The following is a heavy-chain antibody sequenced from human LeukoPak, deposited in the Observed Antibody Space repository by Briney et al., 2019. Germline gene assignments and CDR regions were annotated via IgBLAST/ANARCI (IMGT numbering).Heavy chain of an antibody. D-gene: IGHD1-26*01. Sequence: GGSLRLSCAASGFTFSSYSMNWVRQAPGKGLEWVSSISSSSSYIYYADSVKGRFTISRDNAKNSLYLQMSSLRPEDTAVYYCAKGVGATTLHAFDIWGQGTMVTVSS. V-gene: IGHV3-21*01. CDR2: ISSSSSYI. J-gene: IGHJ3*02. CDR1: GFTFSSYS. CDR3: AKGVGATTLHAFDI.